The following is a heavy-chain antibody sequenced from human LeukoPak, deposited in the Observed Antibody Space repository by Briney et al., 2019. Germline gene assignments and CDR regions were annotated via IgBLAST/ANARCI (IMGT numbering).Heavy chain of an antibody. J-gene: IGHJ4*02. CDR2: ISSSGSTI. CDR1: GFTFSSYE. CDR3: AKGPSYYYDSSGYYAFDY. D-gene: IGHD3-22*01. Sequence: GGSLRLSCAASGFTFSSYEMNWVRQAPGKGLEWVSYISSSGSTIYYADSVKGRFTISRDNAKNSPYLQMNSLRAEDTALYYCAKGPSYYYDSSGYYAFDYWGQGTLVTVSS. V-gene: IGHV3-48*03.